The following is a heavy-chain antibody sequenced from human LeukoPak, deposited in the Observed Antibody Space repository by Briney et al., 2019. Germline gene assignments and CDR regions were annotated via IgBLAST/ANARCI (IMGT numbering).Heavy chain of an antibody. V-gene: IGHV1-2*02. CDR2: INPNSGGT. Sequence: ASVKVSCKASGYTFTGYYMHWVRQAPGQGLEWMGWINPNSGGTNYAQKFQGRVTMTRDTSISTVYMELSRLRSDDTAVYYCARGPPIQLWDDNDYWGQGTLVTVSS. D-gene: IGHD5-18*01. J-gene: IGHJ4*02. CDR3: ARGPPIQLWDDNDY. CDR1: GYTFTGYY.